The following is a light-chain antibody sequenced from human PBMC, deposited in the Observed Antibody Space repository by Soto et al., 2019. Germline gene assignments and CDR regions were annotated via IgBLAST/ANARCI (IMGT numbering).Light chain of an antibody. J-gene: IGLJ3*02. CDR1: TSGLEIKI. V-gene: IGLV1-44*01. CDR3: AGWDDTLLGPV. Sequence: QSVLTQPPSASGTPGQRVTISCSGSTSGLEIKILNWYQHLPGKAPKLLIYNDDQRPSGVPDRFSGSRSGTSASLVIAGLRPEAEAEYYCAGWDDTLLGPVFGDGTKLTVL. CDR2: NDD.